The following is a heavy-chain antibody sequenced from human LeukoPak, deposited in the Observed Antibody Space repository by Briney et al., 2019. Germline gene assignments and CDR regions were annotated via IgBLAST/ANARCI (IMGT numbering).Heavy chain of an antibody. J-gene: IGHJ4*02. CDR2: IKEDGSEK. CDR1: GFTFSSYW. Sequence: PGGSLRLSCAASGFTFSSYWMSWVRQAPGKGLEWVAFIKEDGSEKYYVDSVKGRFTISRDNAKNSLYLQMNSLRAEDTAVYYCARGYSDSEDYFDYWGQGTLVTVSS. CDR3: ARGYSDSEDYFDY. V-gene: IGHV3-7*05. D-gene: IGHD5-18*01.